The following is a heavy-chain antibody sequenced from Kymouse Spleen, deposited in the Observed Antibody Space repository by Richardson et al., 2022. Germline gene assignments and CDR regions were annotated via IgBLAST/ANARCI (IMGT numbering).Heavy chain of an antibody. J-gene: IGHJ4*02. V-gene: IGHV4-34*01. CDR3: ARGEGFGEFHFDY. Sequence: QVQLQQWGAGLLKPSETLSLTCAVYGGSFSGYYWSWIRQPPGKGLEWIGEINHSGSTNYNPSLKSRVTISVDTSKNQFSLKLSSVTAADTAVYYCARGEGFGEFHFDYWGQGTLVTVSS. D-gene: IGHD3-10*01. CDR2: INHSGST. CDR1: GGSFSGYY.